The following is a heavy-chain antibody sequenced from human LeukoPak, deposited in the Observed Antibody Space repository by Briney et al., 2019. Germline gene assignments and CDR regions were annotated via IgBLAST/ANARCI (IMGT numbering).Heavy chain of an antibody. J-gene: IGHJ4*02. CDR3: TREAVTANGYFDN. D-gene: IGHD2-21*02. CDR1: GFTFSNAW. CDR2: IKSKTDGGTT. V-gene: IGHV3-15*01. Sequence: PGGSLRLSCAASGFTFSNAWMTWVRQAPGKGLEWVGRIKSKTDGGTTDYAAPVKGRFTISRDDSKNTLYLQMNSLKTEDTAVYYCTREAVTANGYFDNWGQGTLVTVSS.